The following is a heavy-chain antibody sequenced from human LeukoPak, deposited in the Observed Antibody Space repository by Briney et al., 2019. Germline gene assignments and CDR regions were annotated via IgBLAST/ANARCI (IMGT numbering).Heavy chain of an antibody. V-gene: IGHV3-33*08. J-gene: IGHJ3*02. CDR3: AKGGSSDAFDI. CDR2: IWYGGSNK. CDR1: GFTFSSYG. Sequence: PGGSLRLSCAASGFTFSSYGMNWVRQAPGKGLEWVAVIWYGGSNKYYADSVKGRFTISRDNSKNTLYLQMNSLRAEDTAVYYCAKGGSSDAFDIWGQGTMVTVSS. D-gene: IGHD1-26*01.